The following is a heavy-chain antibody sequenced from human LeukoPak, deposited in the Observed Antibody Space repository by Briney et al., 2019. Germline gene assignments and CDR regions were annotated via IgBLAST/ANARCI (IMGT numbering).Heavy chain of an antibody. D-gene: IGHD3-22*01. CDR3: ARGPLGEYYYDSSGPWDY. J-gene: IGHJ4*02. V-gene: IGHV1-18*01. CDR1: GYTFTSYG. CDR2: ISAYNGNT. Sequence: ASVKVSCKASGYTFTSYGISWVRQAPGQGLEWMGWISAYNGNTNYAQKLQGRVTMTTDTSTSTAYMELRSLRSDDTAVYYCARGPLGEYYYDSSGPWDYWGQGTLVTVSS.